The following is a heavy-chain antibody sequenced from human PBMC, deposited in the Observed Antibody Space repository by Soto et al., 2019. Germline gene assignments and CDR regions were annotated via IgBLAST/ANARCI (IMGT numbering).Heavy chain of an antibody. V-gene: IGHV3-48*02. CDR1: GFTFSSYG. D-gene: IGHD3-10*01. J-gene: IGHJ3*02. Sequence: GGSLRLSCAASGFTFSSYGMNWVRQAPGKGLEWVSYISSSSSTIYYADSVKGRFTISRDNAKNSLYLQMNSLRDEDTAVYYCARDRTYYYGSGSYYNPSFDIWGQGTMVTVSS. CDR3: ARDRTYYYGSGSYYNPSFDI. CDR2: ISSSSSTI.